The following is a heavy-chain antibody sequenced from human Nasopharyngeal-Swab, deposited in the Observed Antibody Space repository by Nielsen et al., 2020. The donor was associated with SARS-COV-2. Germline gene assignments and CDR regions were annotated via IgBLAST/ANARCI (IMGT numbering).Heavy chain of an antibody. V-gene: IGHV3-23*01. CDR3: ARDGDYSGWELTDY. CDR2: ISGSGNTT. CDR1: GFTFSSYA. J-gene: IGHJ4*02. Sequence: GESLKISCAASGFTFSSYAMSWVRQAPGKGLEWVSIISGSGNTTYYADSVNDRFTISRDNSKDTLYLQMNSLRAEDTAVYYCARDGDYSGWELTDYWGQGTLVTVSS. D-gene: IGHD1-26*01.